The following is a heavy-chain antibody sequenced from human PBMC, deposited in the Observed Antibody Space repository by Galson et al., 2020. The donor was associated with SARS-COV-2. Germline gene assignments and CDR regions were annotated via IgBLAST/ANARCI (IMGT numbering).Heavy chain of an antibody. CDR1: GFTFSSYA. Sequence: TGGSLRLSCAASGFTFSSYAMHWVRQAPGKGLEWVAVISYDGSNKYYADSVKGRFTISRDNSKNTLYLQMNSLRAEDTAVYYCAAPLRGWELSRGFDYWGQGTLVTVSS. J-gene: IGHJ4*02. D-gene: IGHD1-26*01. V-gene: IGHV3-30-3*01. CDR3: AAPLRGWELSRGFDY. CDR2: ISYDGSNK.